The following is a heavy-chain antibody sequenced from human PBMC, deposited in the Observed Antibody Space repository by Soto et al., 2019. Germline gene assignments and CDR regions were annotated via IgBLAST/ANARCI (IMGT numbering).Heavy chain of an antibody. CDR1: GYTLTELS. Sequence: ASVKVSCKVSGYTLTELSMHWVRQAPGKGLEWMGGFDPEDGETIYAQKFQGRVTMTEDTSTDTAYMELSSLRSEDTAVYYCATVRRSVLRYFDRTRDFDPWGQGTLVTVSS. V-gene: IGHV1-24*01. D-gene: IGHD3-9*01. CDR3: ATVRRSVLRYFDRTRDFDP. J-gene: IGHJ5*02. CDR2: FDPEDGET.